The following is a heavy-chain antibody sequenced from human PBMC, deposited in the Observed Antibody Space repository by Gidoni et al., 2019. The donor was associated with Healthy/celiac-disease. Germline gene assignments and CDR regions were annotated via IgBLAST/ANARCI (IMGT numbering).Heavy chain of an antibody. CDR3: ARDLGIVVRPEYFQH. CDR2: ISSSGSTI. CDR1: GFPFRSYE. V-gene: IGHV3-48*03. D-gene: IGHD3-22*01. Sequence: EVQLVESGGGLVQPGGSLRLSCAASGFPFRSYEMNWVRQAPGKGLEWVSYISSSGSTIYYADSVKGRFTISRDNAKNSLYLQMNSLRAEDTAVYYCARDLGIVVRPEYFQHWGQGTLVTVSS. J-gene: IGHJ1*01.